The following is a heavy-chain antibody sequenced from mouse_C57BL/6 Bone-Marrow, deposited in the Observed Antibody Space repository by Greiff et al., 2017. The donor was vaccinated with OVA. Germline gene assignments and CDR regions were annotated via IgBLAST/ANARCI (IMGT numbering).Heavy chain of an antibody. D-gene: IGHD2-5*01. V-gene: IGHV5-6*01. CDR2: ISSGGSYT. CDR1: GFTFSSYG. Sequence: EVKLIESGGDLVKPGGSLKLSCAASGFTFSSYGMSWVRQTPDKRLEWVANISSGGSYTYYPDSVKGRFTISRDNAKNTLYLQMSSLKSEDTAMYYCARHHSNKRWYYCDYWGQGTTLTVSS. CDR3: ARHHSNKRWYYCDY. J-gene: IGHJ2*01.